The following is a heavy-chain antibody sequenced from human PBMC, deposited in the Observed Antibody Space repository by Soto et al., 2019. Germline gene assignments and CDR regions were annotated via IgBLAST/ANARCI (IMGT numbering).Heavy chain of an antibody. CDR1: GFTFTSSA. CDR3: AAGYSGSYYYYYGMDV. V-gene: IGHV1-58*01. J-gene: IGHJ6*02. Sequence: SVKVSCKASGFTFTSSAVQWVRQARGQRLEWIGWIVVGSGNTNYAQKFQERVTITRDMSTSTAYMELSSLRSEDTAVYYCAAGYSGSYYYYYGMDVWGQGTTVTVSS. CDR2: IVVGSGNT. D-gene: IGHD1-26*01.